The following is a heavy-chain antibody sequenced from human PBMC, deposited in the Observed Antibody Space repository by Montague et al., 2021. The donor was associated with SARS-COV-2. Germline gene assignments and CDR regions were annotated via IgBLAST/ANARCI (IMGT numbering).Heavy chain of an antibody. CDR1: GDSIRSSGYY. CDR2: VYYSGST. CDR3: ARPGFVELWLNLGWFDP. V-gene: IGHV4-39*01. J-gene: IGHJ5*02. D-gene: IGHD3-16*02. Sequence: SETLSLTCSVPGDSIRSSGYYWGWIRQPPGKGLEWIGTVYYSGSTNYNPSLKSRVTMPVDTSKNQFSLELRSVTAADTAVYYCARPGFVELWLNLGWFDPWGQGTLVTVSS.